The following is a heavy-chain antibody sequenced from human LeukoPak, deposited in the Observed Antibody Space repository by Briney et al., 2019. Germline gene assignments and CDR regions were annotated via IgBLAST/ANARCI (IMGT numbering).Heavy chain of an antibody. CDR1: GFTFSSYE. D-gene: IGHD3-10*01. J-gene: IGHJ4*02. CDR3: EKTSYGSGSYYIRERYFDY. CDR2: ISSSGSTI. Sequence: GGSLRLSCAASGFTFSSYEMNWVRQAPGKGLEWVSYISSSGSTIYYADSVKGRFTISRDNAKNSLYLQMNSLRAEDTAVYYCEKTSYGSGSYYIRERYFDYWGQGTLVTVSS. V-gene: IGHV3-48*03.